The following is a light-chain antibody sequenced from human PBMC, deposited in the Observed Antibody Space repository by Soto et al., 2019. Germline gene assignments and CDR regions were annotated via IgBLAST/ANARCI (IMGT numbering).Light chain of an antibody. J-gene: IGLJ3*02. CDR3: VLYMGSGSWV. V-gene: IGLV8-61*01. CDR2: STN. CDR1: SGSVSTSYY. Sequence: QTVVTQEPSFSVSPGGTVTLTCGLSSGSVSTSYYPSWYQQTPGQAPRTLIYSTNTRSSGVPDRFSGSILGNKAALTITGAQADDESDYYCVLYMGSGSWVFGGETKLVVL.